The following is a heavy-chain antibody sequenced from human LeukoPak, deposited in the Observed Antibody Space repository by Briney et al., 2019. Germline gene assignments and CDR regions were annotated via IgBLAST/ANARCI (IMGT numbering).Heavy chain of an antibody. CDR2: IYTSGST. CDR3: ARVWGSSWYFDY. Sequence: KPSETLSLTCTVSGGSIGSYYWSWIRQPAGKGLEWIGRIYTSGSTNQNPSLKSRVTMSVDTSKNQFSLKLSSLTAADTAVYYCARVWGSSWYFDYWGQGTLVSVSS. V-gene: IGHV4-4*07. D-gene: IGHD6-13*01. CDR1: GGSIGSYY. J-gene: IGHJ4*02.